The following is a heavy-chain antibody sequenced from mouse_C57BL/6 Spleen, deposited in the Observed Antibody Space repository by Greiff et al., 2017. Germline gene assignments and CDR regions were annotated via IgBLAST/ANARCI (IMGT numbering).Heavy chain of an antibody. V-gene: IGHV1-69*01. D-gene: IGHD3-2*02. CDR1: GYTFTSYW. Sequence: QVQLQQPGAELVMPGASVKLSCKASGYTFTSYWVHWVKQRPGQGLEWIGEIDPSDSYTNYNQKFKGKSTLTVDKSSSTAYMQLSSLTSEDSAVYYCARRRTAQAPFAYWGQGTLVTVSA. CDR2: IDPSDSYT. CDR3: ARRRTAQAPFAY. J-gene: IGHJ3*01.